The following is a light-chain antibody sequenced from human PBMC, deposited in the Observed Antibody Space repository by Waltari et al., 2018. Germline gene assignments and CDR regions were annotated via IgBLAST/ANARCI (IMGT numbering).Light chain of an antibody. J-gene: IGKJ1*01. V-gene: IGKV3-20*01. CDR1: QSVSRS. CDR2: GAS. CDR3: QHYVSLPGT. Sequence: IELTQSPCTLSSSPGERATLSCRASQSVSRSLAWYQQKPGQAPKLLIYGASTMATGIPDRFTGSGSGTDFSLTISSLEPEDFAIYFCQHYVSLPGTFGQGTKVEIK.